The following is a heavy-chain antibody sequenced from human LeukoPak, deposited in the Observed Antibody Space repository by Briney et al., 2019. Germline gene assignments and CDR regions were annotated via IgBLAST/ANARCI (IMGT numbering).Heavy chain of an antibody. CDR3: ARGGLVGPTPYLDS. Sequence: GGSLRLSCAASGFTFSSYGMHWVRQAPGKGLEGVAVIWYDGSKKYYGESAKGRFTISRDNSKNTLYLQVGSLRAEDMAVYYCARGGLVGPTPYLDSWGQGTLVTVSS. V-gene: IGHV3-33*01. D-gene: IGHD1-26*01. CDR1: GFTFSSYG. CDR2: IWYDGSKK. J-gene: IGHJ4*02.